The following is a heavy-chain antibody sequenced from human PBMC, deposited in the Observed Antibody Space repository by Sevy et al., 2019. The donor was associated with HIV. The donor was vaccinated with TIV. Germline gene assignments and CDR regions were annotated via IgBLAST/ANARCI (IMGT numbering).Heavy chain of an antibody. D-gene: IGHD1-26*01. Sequence: GGSLRLSCAASGFTFSSYSMNWVRQAPGKGLEWVSSISSSSSYIYHAESVKGRFTISRDNAKNSLYLQMNSLRAEDTAVYYCARARYSGSYFDYWGQGTLVTVSS. CDR1: GFTFSSYS. CDR3: ARARYSGSYFDY. V-gene: IGHV3-21*01. J-gene: IGHJ4*02. CDR2: ISSSSSYI.